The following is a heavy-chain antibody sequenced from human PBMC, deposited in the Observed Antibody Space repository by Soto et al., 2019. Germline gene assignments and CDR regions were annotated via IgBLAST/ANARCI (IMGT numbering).Heavy chain of an antibody. CDR3: ARALSQLLDYYYGMDV. J-gene: IGHJ6*02. CDR1: GGTFSSYA. V-gene: IGHV1-69*13. D-gene: IGHD2-2*01. CDR2: IIPIFGTA. Sequence: VKVSCKASGGTFSSYAISWVRQAPGQGLEWMGGIIPIFGTANYAQKFQGRVTITADESTSTAYMELSSLRSEDTAVYYCARALSQLLDYYYGMDVWGQGTTVTVSS.